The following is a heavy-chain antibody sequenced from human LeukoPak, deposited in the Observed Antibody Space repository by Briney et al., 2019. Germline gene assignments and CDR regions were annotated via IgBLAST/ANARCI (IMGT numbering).Heavy chain of an antibody. CDR3: ARDPRRQDAFDI. CDR1: GFTFSSYA. V-gene: IGHV3-64D*06. J-gene: IGHJ3*02. Sequence: GGSLRLSCSASGFTFSSYAMHWVRQAPGKGLEYVSAISSNGGSTYYADSVKGRFTISRDNSKNTLYLQMSSLRAEDTAVCYCARDPRRQDAFDIWGQGTMVTVSS. CDR2: ISSNGGST.